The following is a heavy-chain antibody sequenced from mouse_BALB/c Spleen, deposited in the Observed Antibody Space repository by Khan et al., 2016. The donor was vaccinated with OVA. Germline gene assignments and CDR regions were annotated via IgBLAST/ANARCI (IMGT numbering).Heavy chain of an antibody. Sequence: QVQLQQPGAELVKPGTSVKISCKASGYTFTSYYMYWVKQRPGQGLEWIGGINPNNGDSNFNEKFKSKATLTVDKSSSTAYMQLGILTSEDSAVYYCARSGYGNPCAYWGQGTLVTGSA. CDR3: ARSGYGNPCAY. D-gene: IGHD2-1*01. CDR1: GYTFTSYY. J-gene: IGHJ3*01. V-gene: IGHV1S81*02. CDR2: INPNNGDS.